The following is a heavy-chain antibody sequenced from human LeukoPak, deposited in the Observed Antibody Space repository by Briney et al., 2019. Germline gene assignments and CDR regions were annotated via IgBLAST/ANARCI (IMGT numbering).Heavy chain of an antibody. J-gene: IGHJ3*02. V-gene: IGHV4-34*01. CDR3: ARGYWIQLNAFDI. CDR1: GGSFSGYY. CDR2: INHSGST. D-gene: IGHD5-18*01. Sequence: SETLSLTCAVYGGSFSGYYWSWIRQPPGKGLEWIGEINHSGSTNYNPSLQSRVTISVDTSKNQFSLKLSSVTAADTAVYYCARGYWIQLNAFDIWGQGTMVTVSS.